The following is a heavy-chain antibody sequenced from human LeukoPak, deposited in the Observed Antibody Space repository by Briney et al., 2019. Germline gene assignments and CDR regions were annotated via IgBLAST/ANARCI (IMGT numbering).Heavy chain of an antibody. CDR3: ASQAGGDSSGYWSFDY. D-gene: IGHD3-22*01. Sequence: PSEILSLTCSVSGDSISSSIDYWGWIRQPPGKGLEWIGEINHSGSTNYNPSLKSRVTISVDTSKNQFSLKLSSVTAADTAVYYCASQAGGDSSGYWSFDYWGQGTLVTVSS. J-gene: IGHJ4*02. V-gene: IGHV4-39*07. CDR1: GDSISSSIDY. CDR2: INHSGST.